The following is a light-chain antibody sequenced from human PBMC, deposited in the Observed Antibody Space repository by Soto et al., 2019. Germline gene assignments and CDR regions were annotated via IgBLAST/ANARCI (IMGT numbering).Light chain of an antibody. V-gene: IGKV1-5*03. CDR2: KAS. CDR3: QQYNSYWT. J-gene: IGKJ1*01. CDR1: QTTSTW. Sequence: DIQMTQSPSSLSASVGDRVTITFRSSQTTSTWLAWYQQKPGKAPKLLIYKASILESGVPSRFSGSGSGTEFTLTISSLQPEDFATYYCQQYNSYWTFAQGTKVDIK.